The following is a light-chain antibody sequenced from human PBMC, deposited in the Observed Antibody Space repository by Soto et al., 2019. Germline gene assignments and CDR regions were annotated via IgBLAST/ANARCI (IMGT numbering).Light chain of an antibody. Sequence: EIVLTQSPATLSLSPGERATLSCRASQSVSSYLAWYQQKRGQAPRLLIYDASNRATGIPSRFSGSGSGTDFTLTISSLEPEDFAVYYCQQRGNWPPWTFGQGTKVDIK. CDR2: DAS. V-gene: IGKV3-11*01. J-gene: IGKJ1*01. CDR1: QSVSSY. CDR3: QQRGNWPPWT.